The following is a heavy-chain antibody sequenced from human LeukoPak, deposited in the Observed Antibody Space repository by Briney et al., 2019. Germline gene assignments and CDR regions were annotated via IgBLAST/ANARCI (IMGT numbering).Heavy chain of an antibody. CDR2: INTNTGNP. D-gene: IGHD3-10*01. J-gene: IGHJ4*02. CDR1: GYTFTSYA. CDR3: ARDPQVSYYGSGSIDY. Sequence: ASVKVSCKASGYTFTSYAMNWVRQAPGQGLQWMGWINTNTGNPTYAQGFTGRFVFSLDTSVSTAYLQISSLKTEDTAVYYCARDPQVSYYGSGSIDYWGQGTLVTVSS. V-gene: IGHV7-4-1*02.